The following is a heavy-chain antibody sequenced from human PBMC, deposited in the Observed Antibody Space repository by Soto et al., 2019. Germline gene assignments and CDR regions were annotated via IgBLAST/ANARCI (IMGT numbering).Heavy chain of an antibody. Sequence: SETLSLTCTVSGGSISSYYWSWIRQPPGKGLEWIGEINHSGSTNYNPSLKSRVTISVDTSKNQFSLKLSSVTAADTAVYYCARGHARGISGPLNHPRFDYWGQGTLVTVSS. CDR2: INHSGST. CDR3: ARGHARGISGPLNHPRFDY. V-gene: IGHV4-34*01. J-gene: IGHJ4*02. CDR1: GGSISSYY. D-gene: IGHD2-15*01.